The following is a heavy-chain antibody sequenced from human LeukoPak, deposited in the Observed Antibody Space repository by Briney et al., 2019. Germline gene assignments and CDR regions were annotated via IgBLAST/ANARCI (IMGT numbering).Heavy chain of an antibody. CDR1: GVTFSSSS. CDR3: AILSARQLVLDY. V-gene: IGHV3-23*01. J-gene: IGHJ4*02. CDR2: ISGSGGST. D-gene: IGHD6-13*01. Sequence: GGSLRLSCAASGVTFSSSSMSWVRQAPGKGLEWVSTISGSGGSTYYADSVKGRFTISRDNSKSSLYLQMNSLRVEDTAVYYCAILSARQLVLDYSGQRALLSVSS.